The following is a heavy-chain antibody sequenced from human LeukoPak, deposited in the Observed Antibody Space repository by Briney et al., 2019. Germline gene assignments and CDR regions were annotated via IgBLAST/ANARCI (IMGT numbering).Heavy chain of an antibody. J-gene: IGHJ6*04. CDR3: ARHGTESYYYGSGSPKYYYGMDV. CDR2: IYPSDSDT. V-gene: IGHV5-51*01. D-gene: IGHD3-10*01. Sequence: GESLKISCKGSGYSFTSYWIGWVRQMPGKGLEWMGIIYPSDSDTRYSPSFQGQVTISADKSISTAYLQWSSLKASDTAMYYCARHGTESYYYGSGSPKYYYGMDVWGKGTTVTVSS. CDR1: GYSFTSYW.